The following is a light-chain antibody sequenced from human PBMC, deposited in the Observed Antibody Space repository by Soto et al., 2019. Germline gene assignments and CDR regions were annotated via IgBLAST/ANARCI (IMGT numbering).Light chain of an antibody. CDR3: QQYGSART. Sequence: EIVLTQSPGTLSLSPGERATLSCRASQSVSSSYLAWYQQRPGQAPRLLISGASSRATGIPDRFSGSGSGTDFTLTISRLEAEDFAVYYCQQYGSARTVGQGTKVEIK. CDR1: QSVSSSY. V-gene: IGKV3-20*01. J-gene: IGKJ1*01. CDR2: GAS.